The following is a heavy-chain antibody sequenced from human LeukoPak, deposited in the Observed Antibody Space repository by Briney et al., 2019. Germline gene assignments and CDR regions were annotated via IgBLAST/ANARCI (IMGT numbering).Heavy chain of an antibody. CDR3: ARARDCSGGNCHVWLDP. D-gene: IGHD2-15*01. CDR1: VYTFISHD. V-gene: IGHV1-8*01. CDR2: MNPNRGNT. J-gene: IGHJ5*02. Sequence: PSVKLSCKAFVYTFISHDIHWGRQATGQGLECMGWMNPNRGNTGYAHTFQVRFTMTSNSSIRTSSMDLSSLTYEDTPVYFCARARDCSGGNCHVWLDPWGQGTLVTVSS.